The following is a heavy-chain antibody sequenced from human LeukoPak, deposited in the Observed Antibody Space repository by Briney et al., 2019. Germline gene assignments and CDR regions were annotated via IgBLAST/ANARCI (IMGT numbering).Heavy chain of an antibody. Sequence: SVKVSCKASGGTFSSYAISWVRQAPGQGLEWMGGIIPIFGTANYAQKFQGRVTITADKSTSTAYMELSSLRSEDTAVYYCASTGQGGSYWDFDYWGQGTLVTVSS. CDR1: GGTFSSYA. J-gene: IGHJ4*02. CDR2: IIPIFGTA. CDR3: ASTGQGGSYWDFDY. D-gene: IGHD1-26*01. V-gene: IGHV1-69*06.